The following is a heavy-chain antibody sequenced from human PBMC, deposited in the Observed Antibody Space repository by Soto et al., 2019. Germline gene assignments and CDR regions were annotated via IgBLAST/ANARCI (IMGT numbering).Heavy chain of an antibody. J-gene: IGHJ4*02. D-gene: IGHD6-19*01. Sequence: HWVLQAPGQGLEWMGIINPSGGSTSYAQKFQGRVTMTRDTSTSTVYMELSSLRSEDTAVYYCAGPDRSSGWSYFDYWGQGTLVTVSS. CDR3: AGPDRSSGWSYFDY. CDR2: INPSGGST. V-gene: IGHV1-46*03.